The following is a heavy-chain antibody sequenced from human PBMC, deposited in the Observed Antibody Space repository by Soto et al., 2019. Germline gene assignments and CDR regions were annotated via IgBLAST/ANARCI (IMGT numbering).Heavy chain of an antibody. Sequence: QVQLVDSGGGVVQPERSLRLSCRASGFIFSDSAIHWVRQAPGRGLEWVAVLIDDGYFQYYADSVKGRFTISSDKSNNTVYLHMSSLRVDDTAVYYCAREWGRSYYYGMDVWGQGTTVLVSS. CDR1: GFIFSDSA. V-gene: IGHV3-30-3*01. D-gene: IGHD3-10*01. J-gene: IGHJ6*02. CDR3: AREWGRSYYYGMDV. CDR2: LIDDGYFQ.